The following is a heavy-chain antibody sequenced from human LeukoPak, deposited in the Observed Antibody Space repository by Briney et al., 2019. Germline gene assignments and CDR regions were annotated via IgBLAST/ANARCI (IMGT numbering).Heavy chain of an antibody. J-gene: IGHJ4*02. CDR1: GFNVSNNY. CDR2: IYSGGNT. D-gene: IGHD6-13*01. V-gene: IGHV3-53*01. Sequence: GGSLRLSCAASGFNVSNNYMRWVRQAPGKGLEWVSLIYSGGNTHYANSVKGRFTISRDNSKNTLCLQMNNLRAEDTAVYYCARDGAAAVPRWGQGTLVTVSS. CDR3: ARDGAAAVPR.